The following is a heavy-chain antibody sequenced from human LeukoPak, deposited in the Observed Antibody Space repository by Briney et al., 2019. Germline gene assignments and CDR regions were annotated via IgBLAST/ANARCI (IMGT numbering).Heavy chain of an antibody. CDR3: AKSKQDIVVVPANYYFDY. V-gene: IGHV3-30-3*02. CDR2: ISYDGSNK. CDR1: GFTSSSYA. Sequence: GRSLRLSCAASGFTSSSYAMHWVRQAPGKGLEWVAVISYDGSNKYYADSVKGRFTISRDNSKNTLYLQMNSLRAEDTAVYYCAKSKQDIVVVPANYYFDYWGQGTLVTVSS. D-gene: IGHD2-2*01. J-gene: IGHJ4*02.